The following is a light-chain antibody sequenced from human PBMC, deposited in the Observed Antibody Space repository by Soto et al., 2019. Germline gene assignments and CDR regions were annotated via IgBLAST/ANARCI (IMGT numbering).Light chain of an antibody. CDR3: MQALHTYT. CDR2: LGS. Sequence: DLVMTQSPLSLPVTPGEPASISCRSSQSLLHSNGYNYLDWYLQKPGQSPQLLIDLGSNRASGVPDRFSRSGSGTDFTLKISRVEAEDVGVYYCMQALHTYTFGQGTKLEIK. J-gene: IGKJ2*01. V-gene: IGKV2-28*01. CDR1: QSLLHSNGYNY.